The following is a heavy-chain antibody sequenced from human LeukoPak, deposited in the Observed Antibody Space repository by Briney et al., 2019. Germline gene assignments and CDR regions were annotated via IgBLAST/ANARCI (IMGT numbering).Heavy chain of an antibody. J-gene: IGHJ4*02. D-gene: IGHD3-16*02. Sequence: SETLSLTCTVSGGSNYWSWIRQPPGKGLEWIAYIHYSGSTNYNPSLKSRVTISIDTSKNQFSLKLNSVTAADTAVYYCARDEVSDYVWGSYRPPLWGQGTLVTVSS. CDR3: ARDEVSDYVWGSYRPPL. CDR2: IHYSGST. V-gene: IGHV4-59*12. CDR1: GGSNY.